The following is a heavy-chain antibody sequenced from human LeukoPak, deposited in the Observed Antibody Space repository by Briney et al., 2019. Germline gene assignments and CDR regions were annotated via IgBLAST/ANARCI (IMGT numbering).Heavy chain of an antibody. D-gene: IGHD3-22*01. CDR1: GGSISSYY. CDR2: IYTSGST. CDR3: ASDSSAGYFDY. J-gene: IGHJ4*02. Sequence: SETLSLTCTVSGGSISSYYWSWIRQPPGKGLEWIGYIYTSGSTNYNPSLKSRVTISVDTSKNQFSLKLSSVTAADTAVCYCASDSSAGYFDYWGQGTLVTVSS. V-gene: IGHV4-4*09.